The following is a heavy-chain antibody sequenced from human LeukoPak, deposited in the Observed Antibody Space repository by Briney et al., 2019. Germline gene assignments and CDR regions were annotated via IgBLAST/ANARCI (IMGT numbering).Heavy chain of an antibody. D-gene: IGHD5-18*01. CDR2: IYSGGTT. V-gene: IGHV3-53*04. CDR3: ARVDTVMVYYFDL. Sequence: GASLRLSCAASGFTVSTNCMTWVRQAPGKGLEWVSTIYSGGTTYYADSVMGRFTISRHNSRNTLYLQMNSLRAEDTAVYYCARVDTVMVYYFDLWGQGTLVSVST. J-gene: IGHJ4*02. CDR1: GFTVSTNC.